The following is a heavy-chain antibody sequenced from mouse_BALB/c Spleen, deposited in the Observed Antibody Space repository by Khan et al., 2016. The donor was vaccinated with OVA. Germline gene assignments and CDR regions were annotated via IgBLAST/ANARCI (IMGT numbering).Heavy chain of an antibody. J-gene: IGHJ3*01. D-gene: IGHD2-1*01. CDR2: INTYIGEP. V-gene: IGHV9-3-1*01. CDR3: ARSNGNYWFAY. CDR1: GYTFTNYG. Sequence: QIQLVQSGPELKKPGETVKISCKASGYTFTNYGMNWVKQAPGQGLKWMGWINTYIGEPTYADDFKGRFAFYLETSASTAYLQINNLKNEDTATYFCARSNGNYWFAYWGQGTLVTVSA.